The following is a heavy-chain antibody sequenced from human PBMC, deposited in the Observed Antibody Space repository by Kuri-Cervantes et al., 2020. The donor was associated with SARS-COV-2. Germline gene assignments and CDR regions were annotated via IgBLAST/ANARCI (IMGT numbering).Heavy chain of an antibody. CDR3: AHRPHKIAVTGYYYSYGMYV. V-gene: IGHV2-70*12. CDR2: IDWVDDK. J-gene: IGHJ6*02. Sequence: SGPPLVTPKQTLTLTCTFSGVSLSTSGVGVGWIRQPPGKALEWLARIDWVDDKYYSTSVKTRLTISKDNSTYQVVLTMTNMDPVDTATYYCAHRPHKIAVTGYYYSYGMYVWGQEATVTVSS. CDR1: GVSLSTSGVG. D-gene: IGHD6-19*01.